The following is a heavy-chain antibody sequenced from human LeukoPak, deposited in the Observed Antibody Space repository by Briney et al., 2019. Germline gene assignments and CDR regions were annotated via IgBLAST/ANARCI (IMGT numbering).Heavy chain of an antibody. CDR1: DYSISSDSY. J-gene: IGHJ4*02. V-gene: IGHV4-38-2*02. Sequence: SETLSLTCAVSDYSISSDSYWGWIRQPPGKGLEWIGSVSHSGNTYYNPSLKSRVTISVDTSKNQFSLKLSSVTAADSAVYYCAREKTINYFDYWGQGTLVTVSS. CDR3: AREKTINYFDY. D-gene: IGHD3-9*01. CDR2: VSHSGNT.